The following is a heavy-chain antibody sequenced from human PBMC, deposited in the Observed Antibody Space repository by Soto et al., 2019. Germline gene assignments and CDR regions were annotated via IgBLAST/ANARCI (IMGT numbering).Heavy chain of an antibody. CDR3: ACDYKSENGGSVRCNSLAV. J-gene: IGHJ6*02. CDR2: SYYSGYYSGST. V-gene: IGHV4-61*01. D-gene: IGHD2-15*01. Sequence: NPSETLSLTCTVSGDSVTSDSYFWSWILQPPGKGLEGIGNSYYSGYYSGSTNHNPSLKSRLTVSVDTSKNQFSLKLRSVTTADTAVYSCACDYKSENGGSVRCNSLAVWGQGTTVTVSS. CDR1: GDSVTSDSYF.